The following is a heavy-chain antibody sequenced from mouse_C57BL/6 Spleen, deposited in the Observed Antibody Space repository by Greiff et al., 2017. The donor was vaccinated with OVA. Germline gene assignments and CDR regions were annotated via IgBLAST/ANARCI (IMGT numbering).Heavy chain of an antibody. CDR1: GYTFTSYW. CDR2: IDPNSGGT. V-gene: IGHV1-72*01. CDR3: ARGAITTVVATSYFDY. Sequence: QVQLQQPGAELVKPGASVKLSCKASGYTFTSYWMHWVKQRPGRGLEWIGRIDPNSGGTKYNEKFKSKATLTVDKPSSTAYMQLSSLTSEDSAVYYCARGAITTVVATSYFDYWGQGTTLTVSS. D-gene: IGHD1-1*01. J-gene: IGHJ2*01.